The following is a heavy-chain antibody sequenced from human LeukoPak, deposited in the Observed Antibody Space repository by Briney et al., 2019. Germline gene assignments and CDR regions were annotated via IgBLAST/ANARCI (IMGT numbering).Heavy chain of an antibody. V-gene: IGHV1-2*02. CDR2: INPNSGGT. J-gene: IGHJ5*02. D-gene: IGHD2-15*01. Sequence: ASVKVSCKAFGYTFTGYYMHWVRQAPGQGLEWMGWINPNSGGTNYAQKFQGRVTMTRDTSISTAYMELSRLRSDDTAVYYCARDSRYCSGGSCFFWFDPWGQGTLVTVSS. CDR3: ARDSRYCSGGSCFFWFDP. CDR1: GYTFTGYY.